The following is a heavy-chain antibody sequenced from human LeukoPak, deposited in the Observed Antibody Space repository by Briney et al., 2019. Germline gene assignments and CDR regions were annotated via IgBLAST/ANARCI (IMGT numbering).Heavy chain of an antibody. V-gene: IGHV1-8*01. J-gene: IGHJ4*02. CDR2: MNPNSGNT. CDR1: GYTFTSYD. CDR3: ARAGYSSGWRDY. D-gene: IGHD6-19*01. Sequence: ASVKVSCKASGYTFTSYDINWVRQATGQGLEWMGWMNPNSGNTGYAQKFQGRVTMTRNTSISTAYMELSSLRSEDTAVYYCARAGYSSGWRDYWGQGTLVTVSS.